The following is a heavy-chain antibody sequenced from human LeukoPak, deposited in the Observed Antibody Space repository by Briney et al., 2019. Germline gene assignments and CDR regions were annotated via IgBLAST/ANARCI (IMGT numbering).Heavy chain of an antibody. CDR3: ARVDRGYSGYDYFALTVPYWYFDL. Sequence: ASVKVSCKASEGTFSSYAISWVRQAPGQGLEWMGGIIPIFGTANYAQKFQGRVTITADESTSTAYMELSSLRSEDTAVYYCARVDRGYSGYDYFALTVPYWYFDLWGRGTLVTVPS. CDR2: IIPIFGTA. V-gene: IGHV1-69*13. D-gene: IGHD5-12*01. CDR1: EGTFSSYA. J-gene: IGHJ2*01.